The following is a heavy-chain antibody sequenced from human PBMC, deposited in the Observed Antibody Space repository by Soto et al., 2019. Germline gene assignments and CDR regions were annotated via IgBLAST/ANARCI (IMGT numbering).Heavy chain of an antibody. V-gene: IGHV4-39*01. D-gene: IGHD3-3*01. J-gene: IGHJ6*02. CDR1: AGSLSPERYL. CDR2: IYYSGST. Sequence: SQARPVRTNVSAGSLSPERYLPCCFWLTPGKGLEWIGSIYYSGSTYYNPSLKSRVTISVDTSKNQFSLKLSSVTAADTAVYYCARLDFWSGSLSYYGMDVCGQAPTVT. CDR3: ARLDFWSGSLSYYGMDV.